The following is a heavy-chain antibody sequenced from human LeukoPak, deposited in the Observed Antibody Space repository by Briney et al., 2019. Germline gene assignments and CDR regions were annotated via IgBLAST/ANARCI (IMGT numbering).Heavy chain of an antibody. Sequence: PSETLSLTCTVSSYSISSGYYWGWIRQPAGKGLEWIGRIYTSGSTNYNPSLKSRVTMSVDTSKNQFSLKLSSVTAADTAVYYCARLATLSTVAARGRTWFDAWGQGTLVTVSS. V-gene: IGHV4-4*07. CDR2: IYTSGST. J-gene: IGHJ5*02. CDR3: ARLATLSTVAARGRTWFDA. CDR1: SYSISSGYY. D-gene: IGHD6-6*01.